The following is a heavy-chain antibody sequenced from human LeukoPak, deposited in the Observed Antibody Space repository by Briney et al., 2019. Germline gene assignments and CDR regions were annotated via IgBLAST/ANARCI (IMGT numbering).Heavy chain of an antibody. CDR1: GGSISSYY. J-gene: IGHJ2*01. Sequence: SETLSPTCTVSGGSISSYYWSWIRQPPGKGLEWIGFIYYSGSTNYNPSLKSRLTISVDTSKSQFSLRLSSVTAADTAVYYCTAASGSYWYFDLWGRGTLVTVSS. V-gene: IGHV4-59*08. CDR3: TAASGSYWYFDL. D-gene: IGHD6-13*01. CDR2: IYYSGST.